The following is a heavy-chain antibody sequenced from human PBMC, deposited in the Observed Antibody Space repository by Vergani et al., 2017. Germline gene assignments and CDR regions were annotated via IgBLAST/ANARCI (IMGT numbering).Heavy chain of an antibody. CDR1: GFTVSSNY. V-gene: IGHV3-74*01. Sequence: EVQLVESGGGLVQPGGSLRLSCAASGFTVSSNYMSWVRQAPGKGLEWVSRINSDGSSTSYADSVKGRFTISRDNAKNTLYLQMNSLRAEDTAVYYCARDTYSSGWSSFNWFDPWGQGTLVTVSS. CDR3: ARDTYSSGWSSFNWFDP. CDR2: INSDGSST. J-gene: IGHJ5*02. D-gene: IGHD6-19*01.